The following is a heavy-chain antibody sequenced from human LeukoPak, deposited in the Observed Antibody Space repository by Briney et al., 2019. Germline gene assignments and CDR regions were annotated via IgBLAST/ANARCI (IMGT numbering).Heavy chain of an antibody. Sequence: PGGSLRLSCAASGFTFSSYSMNWVRQAPGKGLEWVSSISSSSSYIYYADSVKGRFTISRDNAKNTLYLQMNSLRAEDTAVYYCAKTGPSYDYVWGSYQRGVYRGQGTLVTVSS. CDR3: AKTGPSYDYVWGSYQRGVY. D-gene: IGHD3-16*02. CDR1: GFTFSSYS. CDR2: ISSSSSYI. J-gene: IGHJ4*02. V-gene: IGHV3-21*04.